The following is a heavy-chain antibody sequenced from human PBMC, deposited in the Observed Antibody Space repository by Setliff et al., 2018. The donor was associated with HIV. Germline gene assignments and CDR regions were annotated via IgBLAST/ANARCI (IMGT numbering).Heavy chain of an antibody. CDR3: ARLPNPKERSFWRVPFDL. CDR1: GFPFYIYE. CDR2: ISGSYTT. Sequence: PGESLTLSCAASGFPFYIYEMNWVRQAPGKGLEWVSYISGSYTTYYADSVKGRFAISRDNAEGSLYLQMNNLRAEDSAVYYCARLPNPKERSFWRVPFDLWGQGTMVTVSS. J-gene: IGHJ3*01. D-gene: IGHD1-26*01. V-gene: IGHV3-48*03.